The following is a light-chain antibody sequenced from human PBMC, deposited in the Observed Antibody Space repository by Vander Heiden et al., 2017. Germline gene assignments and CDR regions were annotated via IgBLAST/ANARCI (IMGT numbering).Light chain of an antibody. CDR1: QSVSSTY. CDR3: QLYGTSRT. CDR2: GAS. Sequence: EIVFTQSPGTLSLSPGERATLSCRASQSVSSTYLAWYPQKPGQAPRLLSYGASSRATSIPDRFSGSGSGTGFTLTISRLEPEDFAVYYCQLYGTSRTFGQGTRLEIK. J-gene: IGKJ5*01. V-gene: IGKV3-20*01.